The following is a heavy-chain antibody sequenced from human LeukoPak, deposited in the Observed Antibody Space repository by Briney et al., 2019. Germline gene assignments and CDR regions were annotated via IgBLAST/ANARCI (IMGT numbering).Heavy chain of an antibody. V-gene: IGHV3-20*04. CDR1: GFTFDDYG. D-gene: IGHD4-17*01. CDR2: INWNGGST. CDR3: ARANSPGIYGDPGWYFDY. J-gene: IGHJ4*02. Sequence: GGSLRLSCAASGFTFDDYGMSWVRQAPGKGLEWVSGINWNGGSTGYADSVKGRFTISRDNAKNSLYLQMNSLRAEDTALYYCARANSPGIYGDPGWYFDYWGQGTLVTVSS.